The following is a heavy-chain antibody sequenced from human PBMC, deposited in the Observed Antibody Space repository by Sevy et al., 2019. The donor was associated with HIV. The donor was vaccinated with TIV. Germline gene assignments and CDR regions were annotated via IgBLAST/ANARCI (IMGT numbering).Heavy chain of an antibody. J-gene: IGHJ4*02. CDR2: VSHSGNT. V-gene: IGHV4-59*08. D-gene: IGHD2-2*02. CDR3: ARLRWDLVVVPGATPGCYFDS. CDR1: GDSINTYY. Sequence: SETLCLTCTVSGDSINTYYWSWIRQPPGKGLEWIGYVSHSGNTNYNPSLKSRVSMSVETSTNQFSLKVKSVTAADTAVYYCARLRWDLVVVPGATPGCYFDSWGQGTLVTVSS.